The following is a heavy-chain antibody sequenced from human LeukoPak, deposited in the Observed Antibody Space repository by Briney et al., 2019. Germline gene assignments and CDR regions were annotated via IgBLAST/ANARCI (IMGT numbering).Heavy chain of an antibody. CDR3: AKTSFYQTSAIRPDAFDI. D-gene: IGHD1-26*01. J-gene: IGHJ3*02. CDR1: GFTFSSYG. CDR2: ISYDGSHK. V-gene: IGHV3-30*18. Sequence: PGGSLRLSCAASGFTFSSYGMTWVRQAPGTGLQWVAVISYDGSHKYYADSVKGRFTISRDNSKNTLYLQMNSLRAEDTAVYYCAKTSFYQTSAIRPDAFDIWGQGTMVTVSS.